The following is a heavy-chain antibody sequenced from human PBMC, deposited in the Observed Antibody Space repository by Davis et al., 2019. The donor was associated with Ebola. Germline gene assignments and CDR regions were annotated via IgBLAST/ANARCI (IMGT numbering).Heavy chain of an antibody. V-gene: IGHV1-3*01. CDR3: ARDLSDIFFYGMDV. J-gene: IGHJ6*02. CDR1: GYTFTSYA. Sequence: GGSLRLSCAASGYTFTSYAMHWVRQAPGQRLEWMGWINAGNGNTKYSQKFQGRVTITRDTSASTAYMELSSLRSDDTAVYYCARDLSDIFFYGMDVWGQGTTVTVSS. D-gene: IGHD3-9*01. CDR2: INAGNGNT.